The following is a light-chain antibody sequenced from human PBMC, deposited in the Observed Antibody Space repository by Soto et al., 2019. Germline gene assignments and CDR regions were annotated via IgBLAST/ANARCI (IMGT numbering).Light chain of an antibody. CDR1: SSDVGAYNY. CDR2: DVS. CDR3: CSYTNSAYV. Sequence: QSVLTQPRSVSGSPGQSVTISCTGTSSDVGAYNYVSWYQQHPAKAPNLMIYDVSKRPSGVPDRFSGSKSGNTASLTISGLQAEDEGDYYCCSYTNSAYVFGNGTKVTVL. J-gene: IGLJ1*01. V-gene: IGLV2-11*01.